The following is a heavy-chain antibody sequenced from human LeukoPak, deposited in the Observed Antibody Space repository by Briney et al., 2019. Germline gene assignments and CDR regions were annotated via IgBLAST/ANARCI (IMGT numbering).Heavy chain of an antibody. CDR1: GYTLTSYG. Sequence: ASVKVSCKASGYTLTSYGISWVRQAPGQGLEWMGWISAYNGNTNYAQKLQGRVTMTTDTSTSTAYMELRSLRSDDTAVYYCARCGQQWLVVSYYYGMDVWGQGTTVTVSS. J-gene: IGHJ6*02. V-gene: IGHV1-18*01. CDR3: ARCGQQWLVVSYYYGMDV. D-gene: IGHD6-19*01. CDR2: ISAYNGNT.